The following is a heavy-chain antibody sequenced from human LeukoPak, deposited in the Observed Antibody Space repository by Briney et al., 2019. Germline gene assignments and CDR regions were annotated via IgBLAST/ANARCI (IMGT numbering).Heavy chain of an antibody. J-gene: IGHJ6*02. Sequence: ASVKVSCKASGYTFTSYAMNWVRQAPGQGLEWMGWINTNTGKPTYAQGLKGRFVFSLDTSVSTAYLQISSLKAEDTAVYYCARDRPREQWLVRYYYYGMDVWAQGTTVTVSS. CDR3: ARDRPREQWLVRYYYYGMDV. D-gene: IGHD6-19*01. CDR2: INTNTGKP. V-gene: IGHV7-4-1*02. CDR1: GYTFTSYA.